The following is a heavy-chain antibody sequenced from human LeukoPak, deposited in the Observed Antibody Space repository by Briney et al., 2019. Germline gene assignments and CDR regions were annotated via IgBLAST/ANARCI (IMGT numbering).Heavy chain of an antibody. CDR3: ARLEWLRYRYYFDY. Sequence: ASVKVSCKASGYTFTGYYMHWVRQAPGQGLEWMGWINPNSGGTNYAQKFQGRVTMTRDTSISTAYMELSRLRSDGTAVYYCARLEWLRYRYYFDYWGQGTLVTVSS. J-gene: IGHJ4*02. D-gene: IGHD5-12*01. V-gene: IGHV1-2*02. CDR1: GYTFTGYY. CDR2: INPNSGGT.